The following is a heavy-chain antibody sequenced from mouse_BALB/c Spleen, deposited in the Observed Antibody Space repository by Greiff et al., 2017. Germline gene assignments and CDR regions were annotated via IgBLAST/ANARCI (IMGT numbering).Heavy chain of an antibody. Sequence: EVQLVESGGGLVKPGGSLKLSCAASGFTFSSYTMSWVRQTPEKRLEWVATISSGGSYTYYPDSVKGRFTISRDNAKNTLYLQMSSLKSEDTAMYYCTRGRGYDGYYFFAYWGQGTLVTVSA. CDR2: ISSGGSYT. CDR1: GFTFSSYT. J-gene: IGHJ3*01. CDR3: TRGRGYDGYYFFAY. V-gene: IGHV5-6-4*01. D-gene: IGHD2-3*01.